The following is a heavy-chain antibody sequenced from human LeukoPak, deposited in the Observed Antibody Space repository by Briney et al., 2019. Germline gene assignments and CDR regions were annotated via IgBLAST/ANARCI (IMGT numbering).Heavy chain of an antibody. V-gene: IGHV3-21*01. Sequence: GGSLGLSCAASGFSFSSYTMNWVRQAPGKGLEWVSSISTSSSYIYYADSVKGRFIISRDNAKNSLYLQMNGLRAEDTAVYYCARERSGSWYFDYWGQGTLVTVSS. CDR1: GFSFSSYT. J-gene: IGHJ4*02. D-gene: IGHD6-13*01. CDR2: ISTSSSYI. CDR3: ARERSGSWYFDY.